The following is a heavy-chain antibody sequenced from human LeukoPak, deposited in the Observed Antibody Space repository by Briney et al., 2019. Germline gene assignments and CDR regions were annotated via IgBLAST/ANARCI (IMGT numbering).Heavy chain of an antibody. J-gene: IGHJ4*02. CDR1: GFTFSDYY. CDR2: ISSSGSTI. D-gene: IGHD3-22*01. V-gene: IGHV3-11*01. Sequence: AGGSLRLSCAASGFTFSDYYMSWIRQAPGKGLEWVSYISSSGSTIYYADSVKGRFTTSRDNARNTLSLQMNSLRAEDTAVYYCAKDLGLSPNYYDSSDYWGQGTLVTVSS. CDR3: AKDLGLSPNYYDSSDY.